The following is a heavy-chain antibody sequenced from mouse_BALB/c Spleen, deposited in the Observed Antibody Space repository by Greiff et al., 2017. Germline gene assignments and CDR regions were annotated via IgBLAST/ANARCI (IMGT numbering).Heavy chain of an antibody. CDR2: IYPGGGYT. Sequence: QVQLKESGAELVRPGTSVKISCKASGYTFTNYWLGWVKQRPGHGLEWIGDIYPGGGYTNYNEKFKGKATLTADTSSSTAYMQLSSLTSEDSAVYFCARSGELGRGFDYWGQGTTLTVSS. D-gene: IGHD4-1*01. J-gene: IGHJ2*01. CDR3: ARSGELGRGFDY. V-gene: IGHV1-63*02. CDR1: GYTFTNYW.